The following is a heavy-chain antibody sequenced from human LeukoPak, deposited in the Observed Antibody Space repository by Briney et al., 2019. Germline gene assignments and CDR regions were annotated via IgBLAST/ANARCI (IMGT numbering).Heavy chain of an antibody. V-gene: IGHV1-2*02. Sequence: GASVKVSCKASGYTFTGYYMHWVRQAPGQGLEWMGWINPNSGGTNYAQKFQGRVTMTRDTSISTAYMELSRLRSDDTAVYYCAREDDYGHFVYYLDYWGQGTLVTVSS. J-gene: IGHJ4*02. D-gene: IGHD4-17*01. CDR1: GYTFTGYY. CDR2: INPNSGGT. CDR3: AREDDYGHFVYYLDY.